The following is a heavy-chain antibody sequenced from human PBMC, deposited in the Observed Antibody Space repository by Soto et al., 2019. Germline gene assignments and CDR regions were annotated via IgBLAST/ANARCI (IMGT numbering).Heavy chain of an antibody. CDR3: TIGAGWKTAY. D-gene: IGHD6-19*01. CDR1: AGPISSNY. Sequence: QVQLQESGPGLVRPSETLSLTCTVSAGPISSNYWNWIRQAPGKGREWIGLIHHSGSTNYNPSRKRRGTISLDTSKNPRSLKLRSVTAAGTGVYYWTIGAGWKTAYWGDCSPVTVSS. J-gene: IGHJ1*01. CDR2: IHHSGST. V-gene: IGHV4-4*07.